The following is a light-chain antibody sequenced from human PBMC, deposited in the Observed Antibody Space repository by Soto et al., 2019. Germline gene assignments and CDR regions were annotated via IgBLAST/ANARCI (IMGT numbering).Light chain of an antibody. CDR3: GTWDTSLDAV. CDR1: SSNIGNNY. Sequence: QSVLTQPPSVSAAPGQKVTISCSGSSSNIGNNYVSWYQQLPGTAPKLLIYDNNKRPSGIPDRFSGSKSGTSATLGITGLQTGDEADYYSGTWDTSLDAVFGGGTQLTVL. V-gene: IGLV1-51*01. CDR2: DNN. J-gene: IGLJ7*01.